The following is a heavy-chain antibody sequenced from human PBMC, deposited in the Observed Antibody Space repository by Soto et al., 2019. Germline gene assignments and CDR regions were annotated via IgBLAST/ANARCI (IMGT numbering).Heavy chain of an antibody. CDR3: AKGKANTVFGVDTLFDY. Sequence: PGGSLRLSCAASGFTFSSYAMTWVRQAPGKGLEWVSAISGNGGYTYYSDSVRGRFTISRDNSKKMLYLQMDSLRADDTGVFYCAKGKANTVFGVDTLFDYWGQGTQVTVS. J-gene: IGHJ4*02. CDR2: ISGNGGYT. V-gene: IGHV3-23*01. D-gene: IGHD3-3*01. CDR1: GFTFSSYA.